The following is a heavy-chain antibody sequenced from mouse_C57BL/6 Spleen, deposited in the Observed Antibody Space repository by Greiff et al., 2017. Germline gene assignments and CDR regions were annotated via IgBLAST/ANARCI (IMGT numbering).Heavy chain of an antibody. V-gene: IGHV5-15*01. CDR3: ARGGSSEAMDY. D-gene: IGHD3-2*02. J-gene: IGHJ4*01. Sequence: EVQVVESGGGFVQPGGSLKLSCAASGFTFSDYGMAWVRQAPRKGPEWVAFISNLAYSIYYADTVTGRFTISRANAKNTLYLEMSSLRSEDTAMYYCARGGSSEAMDYWGQGTSVTVSS. CDR1: GFTFSDYG. CDR2: ISNLAYSI.